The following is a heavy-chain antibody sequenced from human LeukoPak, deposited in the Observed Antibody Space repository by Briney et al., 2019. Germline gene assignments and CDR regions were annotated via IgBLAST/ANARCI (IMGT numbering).Heavy chain of an antibody. Sequence: PGGSLRLSCAAAGFTFSTYDMHWVRQAPGKGLEWVAVIWFDGSHKYYADSVRGRFTISRDNSKSTLHLEMNSLRAEDTAVYYCARSRSPGGYDTVGVAYWGQGTLVTVSS. V-gene: IGHV3-33*01. J-gene: IGHJ4*02. CDR2: IWFDGSHK. CDR3: ARSRSPGGYDTVGVAY. CDR1: GFTFSTYD. D-gene: IGHD5-12*01.